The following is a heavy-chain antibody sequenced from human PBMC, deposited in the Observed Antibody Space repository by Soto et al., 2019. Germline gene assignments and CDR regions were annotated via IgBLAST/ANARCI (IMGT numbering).Heavy chain of an antibody. CDR1: GYSFTGYY. D-gene: IGHD3-10*01. Sequence: QVQLVQSGAEVKKSGASVKVSCKASGYSFTGYYIHWVRQPPGQAPEWMGEISPTSGVTKYAQKFQGRVAMTRDASISTVYMELKNLSPDDPAVYYCGKGRSGEVGVFYWGQGTRVTVFS. CDR3: GKGRSGEVGVFY. J-gene: IGHJ4*02. V-gene: IGHV1-2*02. CDR2: ISPTSGVT.